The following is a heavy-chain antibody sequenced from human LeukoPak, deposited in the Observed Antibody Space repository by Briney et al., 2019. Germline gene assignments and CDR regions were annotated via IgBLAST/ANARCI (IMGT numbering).Heavy chain of an antibody. CDR2: IIPILGIA. CDR1: GGTFSSYA. D-gene: IGHD3-22*01. J-gene: IGHJ4*02. CDR3: AAQASGDYYDSSGYPYY. Sequence: SVKVSCKASGGTFSSYAISWVRQAPGQGLEWMGRIIPILGIANYAQKFQGRVTITADKSTSTAYMELSSLRSDDTAVYYCAAQASGDYYDSSGYPYYWGQGTLVTVSS. V-gene: IGHV1-69*04.